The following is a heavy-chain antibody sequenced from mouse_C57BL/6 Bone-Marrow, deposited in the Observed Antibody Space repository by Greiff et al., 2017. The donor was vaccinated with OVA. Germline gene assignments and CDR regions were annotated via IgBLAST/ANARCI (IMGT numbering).Heavy chain of an antibody. CDR1: GYTFTSYW. CDR2: IDPSDSYT. Sequence: QVQLQQPGAELVRPGTSVKLSCKASGYTFTSYWMHWVKQRPGQGLEWIGVIDPSDSYTNYNQKFTGKATLTVDTYSSTAYMQLSSLTSEDSAVYYCARDGDGFDWFAYWGQGTLVTVSA. V-gene: IGHV1-59*01. CDR3: ARDGDGFDWFAY. D-gene: IGHD2-2*01. J-gene: IGHJ3*01.